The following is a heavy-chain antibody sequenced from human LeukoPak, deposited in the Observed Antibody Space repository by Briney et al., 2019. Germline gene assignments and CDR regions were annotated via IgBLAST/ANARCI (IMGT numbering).Heavy chain of an antibody. V-gene: IGHV4-34*01. D-gene: IGHD3-22*01. CDR2: INHSGTT. Sequence: SETLSLTCAVYGGSFSGYYWTWIRQPPGKGLEWIAEINHSGTTNYNPSLKSRVTILVDTSKNQLSLKLSSVSAADTSVYYCARLRPRYNYDIVNYYSSYYYYMDVWGKGTTVIISS. CDR1: GGSFSGYY. J-gene: IGHJ6*03. CDR3: ARLRPRYNYDIVNYYSSYYYYMDV.